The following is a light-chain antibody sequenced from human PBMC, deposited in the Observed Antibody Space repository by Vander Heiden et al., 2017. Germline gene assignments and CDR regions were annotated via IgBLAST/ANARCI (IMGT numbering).Light chain of an antibody. Sequence: DIQMTQSPSSLSASVGDRVTITCRASQSITSYLNWYQQKPGKAPKLLIYAASTLQSDVPSRFSGSGSGTDFTLTISSLQPEDFATYYCQQRYSNPREYTFGQGTRLEIK. V-gene: IGKV1-39*01. CDR3: QQRYSNPREYT. J-gene: IGKJ2*01. CDR2: AAS. CDR1: QSITSY.